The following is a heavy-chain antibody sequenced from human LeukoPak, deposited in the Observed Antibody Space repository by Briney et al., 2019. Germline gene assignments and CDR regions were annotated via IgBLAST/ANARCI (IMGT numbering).Heavy chain of an antibody. CDR2: VSSNGGST. V-gene: IGHV3-64D*06. CDR1: GFTFSRYA. J-gene: IGHJ4*02. Sequence: PGGSLRLSCSASGFTFSRYAMHWVRQAPGKGLEYVSAVSSNGGSTDYADSVRGRFTISRDNSKNTLYLQMSSLRAEDTAVYYCVIRGGIYYDSSGPLHWGQGTLVTVSS. CDR3: VIRGGIYYDSSGPLH. D-gene: IGHD3-22*01.